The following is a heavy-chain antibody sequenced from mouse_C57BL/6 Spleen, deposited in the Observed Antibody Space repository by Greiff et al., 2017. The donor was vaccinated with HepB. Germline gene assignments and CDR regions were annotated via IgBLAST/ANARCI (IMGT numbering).Heavy chain of an antibody. Sequence: EVQLVESGGGLVKPGGSLKLSCAASGFTFSSYAMSWVRQTPEKRLEWVATISDGGSYTYYPDNVKGRFTISRDNAKNNLYLQMSHLKSEDTAMYYCAREVTTGDYFDYWGQGTTLTVSS. CDR2: ISDGGSYT. CDR1: GFTFSSYA. V-gene: IGHV5-4*01. D-gene: IGHD2-2*01. CDR3: AREVTTGDYFDY. J-gene: IGHJ2*01.